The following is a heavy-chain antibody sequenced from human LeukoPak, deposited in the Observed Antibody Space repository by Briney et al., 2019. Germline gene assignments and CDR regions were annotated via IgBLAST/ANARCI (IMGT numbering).Heavy chain of an antibody. CDR3: ARGVLAYCGADCYDDAFDI. D-gene: IGHD2-21*02. CDR2: IYYSGST. V-gene: IGHV4-59*01. CDR1: GGSISSYY. J-gene: IGHJ3*02. Sequence: SETPSLTCTVSGGSISSYYWSWIRQPPGKGLEWIGYIYYSGSTYYNPSLKSRVTISVDTSKNQFSLKLSSVTAADTAVYYCARGVLAYCGADCYDDAFDIWGQGTMVTVSS.